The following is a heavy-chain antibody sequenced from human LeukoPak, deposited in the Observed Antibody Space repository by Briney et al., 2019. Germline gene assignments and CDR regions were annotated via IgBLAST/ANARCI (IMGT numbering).Heavy chain of an antibody. CDR2: INHSGST. D-gene: IGHD1-14*01. J-gene: IGHJ3*02. CDR1: GGSFSGYY. Sequence: SETLSLTCAVYGGSFSGYYWSWIRQPPGKGLEWIGEINHSGSTNYNPSLKSRVTISVDTSKNQFSLKLSSVTAADTAVYYCARYHVAFDIWGQGTMVTVSS. V-gene: IGHV4-34*01. CDR3: ARYHVAFDI.